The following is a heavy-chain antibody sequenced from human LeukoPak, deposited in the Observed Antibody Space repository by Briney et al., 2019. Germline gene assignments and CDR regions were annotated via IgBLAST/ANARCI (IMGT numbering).Heavy chain of an antibody. D-gene: IGHD3-16*01. CDR3: ARAVGGDYAGAYYFDY. Sequence: ASVKVSCKASGYTFTGYYMHWVRQAPGQGLEWMGWINPNSGGTNYTQKFQGRVTMTRDTSISTAYMELSRLRSDDTAVYYCARAVGGDYAGAYYFDYWGQGTLVTVSS. CDR2: INPNSGGT. CDR1: GYTFTGYY. V-gene: IGHV1-2*02. J-gene: IGHJ4*02.